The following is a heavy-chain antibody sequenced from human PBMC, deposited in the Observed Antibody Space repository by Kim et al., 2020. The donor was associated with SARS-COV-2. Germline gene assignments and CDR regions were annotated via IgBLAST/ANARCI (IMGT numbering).Heavy chain of an antibody. CDR1: GGSISSYY. J-gene: IGHJ4*02. CDR2: IYYSGST. Sequence: SQTLSLTCTVSGGSISSYYWSWIRQPPGKGLEWIGYIYYSGSTNYNPSLKSRVTISVDTSKNQFSLKLSSVTAADTAVYYCASGGNGGYNRKSRPFDYWGQGTLVTVSS. V-gene: IGHV4-59*01. D-gene: IGHD5-12*01. CDR3: ASGGNGGYNRKSRPFDY.